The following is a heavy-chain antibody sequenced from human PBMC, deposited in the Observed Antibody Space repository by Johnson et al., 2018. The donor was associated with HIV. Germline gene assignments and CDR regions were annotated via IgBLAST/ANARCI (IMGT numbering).Heavy chain of an antibody. V-gene: IGHV3-9*01. D-gene: IGHD3-22*01. J-gene: IGHJ3*02. CDR3: ARDVANYYDPGAFDI. CDR2: ISWNSGSI. Sequence: VQLVESGGGLVQPGGSLRLSCAASGFTFDDYAMHWVRQAPGKGLEWVSGISWNSGSIGYADSVKGRFTISRDNSKNTLYLQMNSLRAEDTAVYYCARDVANYYDPGAFDIWGQGTMVTVSS. CDR1: GFTFDDYA.